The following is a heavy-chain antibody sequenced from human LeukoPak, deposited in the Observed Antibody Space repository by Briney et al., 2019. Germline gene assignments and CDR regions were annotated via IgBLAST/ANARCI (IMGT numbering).Heavy chain of an antibody. V-gene: IGHV3-30*02. Sequence: GGSLRLSCAVSGFTFSSYGMHWVRQAPGKGLEWVAFIRYDGSNKYYADSVKGRFTISRDNSKNTLYLQMNSLRAEDTAVYYCAKDRDYADDYWGQGTLVTVSS. D-gene: IGHD4-17*01. CDR1: GFTFSSYG. CDR3: AKDRDYADDY. CDR2: IRYDGSNK. J-gene: IGHJ4*02.